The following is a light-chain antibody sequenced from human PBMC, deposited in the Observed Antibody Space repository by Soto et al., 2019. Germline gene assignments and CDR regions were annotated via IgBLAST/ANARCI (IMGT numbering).Light chain of an antibody. CDR1: QSISSW. CDR2: KAW. CDR3: QQYKSSSHT. V-gene: IGKV1-5*03. J-gene: IGKJ2*01. Sequence: DIQMTQSPSTLSASVGDRVTITCRASQSISSWLAWYQQKPGEAPNLLIYKAWSLESGVPSRFSGSGSGTEFTLTISSLQPDDFATYYCQQYKSSSHTFGQGTKLEI.